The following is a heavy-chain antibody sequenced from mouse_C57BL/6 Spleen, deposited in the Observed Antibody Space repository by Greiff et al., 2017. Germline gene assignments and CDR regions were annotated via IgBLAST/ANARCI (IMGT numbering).Heavy chain of an antibody. J-gene: IGHJ1*03. CDR2: IDPEDGDT. CDR3: TPTGTGRYFDG. CDR1: GFNIKDYY. Sequence: VQLQQSGAELVRPGASVKLSCTASGFNIKDYYMHWVKQRPEQGLEWIGRIDPEDGDTEYAPKFQGKATRTADTSSNTAYLQLSSLTSEDTAVYYCTPTGTGRYFDGWGTGTTVTVSS. D-gene: IGHD4-1*01. V-gene: IGHV14-1*01.